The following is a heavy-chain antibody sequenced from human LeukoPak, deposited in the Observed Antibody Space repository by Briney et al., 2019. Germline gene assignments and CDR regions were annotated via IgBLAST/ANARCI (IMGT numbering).Heavy chain of an antibody. CDR2: ISSSGRTV. V-gene: IGHV3-48*01. D-gene: IGHD6-25*01. CDR3: AKVRPSSVNYYYMDV. CDR1: GFTFNTYS. J-gene: IGHJ6*03. Sequence: GGSLRLSCAASGFTFNTYSMNWVRLAPGKGLEWVSYISSSGRTVYYADSVKGRVTISRDNSKNTLYLQMDSLRAEDTAVYYCAKVRPSSVNYYYMDVWGKGTTVTVSS.